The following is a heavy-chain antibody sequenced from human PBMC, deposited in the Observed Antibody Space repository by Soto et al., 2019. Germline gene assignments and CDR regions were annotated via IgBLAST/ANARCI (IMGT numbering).Heavy chain of an antibody. CDR3: ERVTLYYYGMDV. CDR2: IYYSGST. Sequence: PSETLSLTCTVSGGSISSYYWSWIRQPPGKGLEWIGYIYYSGSTNYNPSLKSRVTISVDTSKNQFSLKLSSVTAAETAVYYCERVTLYYYGMDVWGQGTTVTVSS. J-gene: IGHJ6*02. V-gene: IGHV4-59*01. CDR1: GGSISSYY.